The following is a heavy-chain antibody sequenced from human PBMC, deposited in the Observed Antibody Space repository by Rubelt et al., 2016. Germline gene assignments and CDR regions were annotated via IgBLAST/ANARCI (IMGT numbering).Heavy chain of an antibody. J-gene: IGHJ4*02. CDR2: IYHSGST. CDR3: ARGGGYGPFL. D-gene: IGHD4-17*01. Sequence: WLTCTVSGGSISSYYWSWIRQPPGKGLEWIGEIYHSGSTNYNPSLRSRVTISTDASKNQFSLKMTSVTAADTAVYYCARGGGYGPFLWGQGTLVTVSS. CDR1: GGSISSYY. V-gene: IGHV4-34*01.